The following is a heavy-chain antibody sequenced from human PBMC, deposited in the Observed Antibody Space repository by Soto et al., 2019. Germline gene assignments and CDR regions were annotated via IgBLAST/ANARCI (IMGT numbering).Heavy chain of an antibody. J-gene: IGHJ4*02. CDR3: ASGACGGDCQAFRTFDY. V-gene: IGHV1-24*01. D-gene: IGHD2-21*02. CDR1: GYTLTELS. Sequence: ASVKVSCKVSGYTLTELSMHWVRQAPGKGLEWMGGFDPEDGETIYAQKLQGRVTMTTDTSTSTAYMELSSLRSEDTAVYYCASGACGGDCQAFRTFDYWGQGTLVTVS. CDR2: FDPEDGET.